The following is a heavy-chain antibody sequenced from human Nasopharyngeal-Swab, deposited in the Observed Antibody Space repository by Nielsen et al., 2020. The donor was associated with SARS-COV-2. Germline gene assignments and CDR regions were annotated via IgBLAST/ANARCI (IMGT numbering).Heavy chain of an antibody. CDR2: INNSGGRT. D-gene: IGHD5-24*01. V-gene: IGHV3-23*01. J-gene: IGHJ6*03. Sequence: WIRQPPGKGLEWVSGINNSGGRTYYADSVKGRITISRDNSKNTLYLQMNLRAEDTAVYYCARDRAEMAVASMDVWGKGTTVTVSS. CDR3: ARDRAEMAVASMDV.